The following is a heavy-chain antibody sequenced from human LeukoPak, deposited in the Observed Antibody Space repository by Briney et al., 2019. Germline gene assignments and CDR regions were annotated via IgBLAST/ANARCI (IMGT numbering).Heavy chain of an antibody. V-gene: IGHV1-69*06. Sequence: GSSVKVSCKASGGTFSSYAISWVRQAPGQGLEWMGGIIPIFGTANYAQKFQGRVTIIADKFTSTAYMELSSLRSEDTAMYYCARDQKVGATPYFGMDVWGQGTRSPSP. CDR3: ARDQKVGATPYFGMDV. D-gene: IGHD1-26*01. CDR1: GGTFSSYA. J-gene: IGHJ6*02. CDR2: IIPIFGTA.